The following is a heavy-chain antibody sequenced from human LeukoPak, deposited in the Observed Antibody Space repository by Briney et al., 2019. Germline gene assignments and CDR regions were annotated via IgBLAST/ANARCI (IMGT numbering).Heavy chain of an antibody. Sequence: PGGSLRLSCAASGFTFSDYYMNWIRQAPGKGLEWLSYISSSHSTDYADSVKGRFTISRDNAKNSLYLQMNSLRAEDTAVYYCAKYNSSSNYYYGMDVWGQGTTVTVSS. J-gene: IGHJ6*02. D-gene: IGHD6-13*01. CDR1: GFTFSDYY. V-gene: IGHV3-69-1*01. CDR3: AKYNSSSNYYYGMDV. CDR2: ISSSHST.